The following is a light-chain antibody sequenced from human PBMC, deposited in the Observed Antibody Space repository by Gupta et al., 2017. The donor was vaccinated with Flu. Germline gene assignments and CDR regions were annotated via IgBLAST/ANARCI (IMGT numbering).Light chain of an antibody. Sequence: GTLYWSPGERATRYCVARQSVRSSFLAWYQQKPGQAPRILIYETSSRAGGVPDRFSGSGSGTEFTLTISRLEPEDFAMYYCQQYWSSLYTFGQGTKLEI. CDR3: QQYWSSLYT. J-gene: IGKJ2*01. V-gene: IGKV3-20*01. CDR1: QSVRSSF. CDR2: ETS.